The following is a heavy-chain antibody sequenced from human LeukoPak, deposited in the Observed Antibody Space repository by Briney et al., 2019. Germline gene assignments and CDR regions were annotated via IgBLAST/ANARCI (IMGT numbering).Heavy chain of an antibody. Sequence: SETLSLTCTVSGGSINSSSRNSYYWGWIRQPPGKGLEWIGEIYHSGSTNYNPSLKSRVTISVDKSKNQFSLKLSSVTAADTAVYYCAREAVHYGSGSYYSGHDAFDIWGQGTMVTVSS. D-gene: IGHD3-10*01. CDR2: IYHSGST. J-gene: IGHJ3*02. CDR1: GGSINSS. CDR3: AREAVHYGSGSYYSGHDAFDI. V-gene: IGHV4-39*07.